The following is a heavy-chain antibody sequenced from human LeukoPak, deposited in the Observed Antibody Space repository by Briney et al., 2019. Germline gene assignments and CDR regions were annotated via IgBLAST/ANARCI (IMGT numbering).Heavy chain of an antibody. CDR2: IYFSGRT. J-gene: IGHJ4*02. Sequence: SETLSLTCNVSGGSISSSSYYWGWIRQPPGKGLEWIGSIYFSGRTYYNMPLKSRVTISIDTSKNQFSLKVDSVTAADTAVYYCARGYFVRNDYWGQGTLVTVSS. CDR3: ARGYFVRNDY. D-gene: IGHD3-10*02. V-gene: IGHV4-39*07. CDR1: GGSISSSSYY.